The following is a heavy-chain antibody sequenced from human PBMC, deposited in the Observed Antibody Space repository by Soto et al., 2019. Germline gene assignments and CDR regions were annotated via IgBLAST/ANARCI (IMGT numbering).Heavy chain of an antibody. Sequence: GESLKISCQGSGYSFASYWIGWVRQMPGKDLEWMGTIYPGDSDTRYSPSFQGQVTISADKSLRAAYLQWTSLKASDTALYYCARTRSFTLGFYYDGMDVWGQGTTVTVSS. V-gene: IGHV5-51*01. J-gene: IGHJ6*02. D-gene: IGHD6-6*01. CDR1: GYSFASYW. CDR2: IYPGDSDT. CDR3: ARTRSFTLGFYYDGMDV.